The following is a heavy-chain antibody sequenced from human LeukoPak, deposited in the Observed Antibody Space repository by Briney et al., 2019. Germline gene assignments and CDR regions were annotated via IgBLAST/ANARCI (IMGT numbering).Heavy chain of an antibody. CDR2: ISAYNGNT. CDR1: GYTFTSYG. J-gene: IGHJ4*02. V-gene: IGHV1-18*01. Sequence: RASVKVSCKASGYTFTSYGISWVRQAPGQGLEWMGWISAYNGNTNYAQKLQGRVTMTTDTSTSTAYMELRSLRSDDTAVHYCARDLSLWRVTNFDYWGQGTLVTVSS. CDR3: ARDLSLWRVTNFDY. D-gene: IGHD1-26*01.